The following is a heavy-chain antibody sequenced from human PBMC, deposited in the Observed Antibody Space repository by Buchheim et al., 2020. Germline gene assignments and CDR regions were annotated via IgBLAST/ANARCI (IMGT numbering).Heavy chain of an antibody. CDR2: INHSGST. V-gene: IGHV4-34*01. J-gene: IGHJ4*02. CDR3: ARETARPFEDYFDY. D-gene: IGHD6-25*01. CDR1: GGSFSGYY. Sequence: QVQLQQWGAGLLKPSETLSLTCAVYGGSFSGYYWSWIRQPPGKGPEWIGEINHSGSTNYNPSLKSRVTISVDTSKNQFSLKLSSVTAADTAVYYCARETARPFEDYFDYWGQGTL.